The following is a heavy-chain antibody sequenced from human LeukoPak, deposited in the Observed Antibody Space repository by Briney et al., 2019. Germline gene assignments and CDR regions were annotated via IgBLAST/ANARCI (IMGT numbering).Heavy chain of an antibody. CDR3: ARDRGGNDY. V-gene: IGHV1-2*02. CDR2: ISPNSGGT. Sequence: ASVKVSCKASGYTFSDYYIHWVRQAPGQGLEWMGWISPNSGGTNYAQKFQGRVTMTRDTSISTAYMELSSLRSDDMAVYYCARDRGGNDYWGQGTLVTVSS. CDR1: GYTFSDYY. D-gene: IGHD4-23*01. J-gene: IGHJ4*02.